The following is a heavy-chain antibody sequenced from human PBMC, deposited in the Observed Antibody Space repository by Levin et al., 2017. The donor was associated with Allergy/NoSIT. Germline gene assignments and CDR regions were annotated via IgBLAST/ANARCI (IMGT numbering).Heavy chain of an antibody. V-gene: IGHV4-30-4*01. CDR1: GGSISSGDYY. CDR2: IYYSGST. CDR3: AREVRYSGYDFGSRLVDY. J-gene: IGHJ4*02. Sequence: SQTLSLTCTVSGGSISSGDYYWSWIRQPPGKGLEWIGYIYYSGSTYYNPSLKSRVTISVDTSKNQFSLKLSSVTAADTAVYYCAREVRYSGYDFGSRLVDYWGQGTLVTVSS. D-gene: IGHD5-12*01.